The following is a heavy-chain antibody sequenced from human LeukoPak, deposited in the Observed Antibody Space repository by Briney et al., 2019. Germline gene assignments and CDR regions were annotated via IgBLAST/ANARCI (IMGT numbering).Heavy chain of an antibody. V-gene: IGHV3-11*01. CDR1: GFTFSDYY. Sequence: KPGGSLRLSCAASGFTFSDYYMSWIRQAPGKGLEWVSYISSSGSTIYYADSVKGRFTISRDNAKNSLYLQMNSLRAEDTAVYYRARVDSSGYYSPSYWYFDLWGRGTLVTVSS. CDR2: ISSSGSTI. D-gene: IGHD3-22*01. J-gene: IGHJ2*01. CDR3: ARVDSSGYYSPSYWYFDL.